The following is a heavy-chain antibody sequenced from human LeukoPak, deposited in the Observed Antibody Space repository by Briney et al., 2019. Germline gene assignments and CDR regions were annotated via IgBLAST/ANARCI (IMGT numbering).Heavy chain of an antibody. J-gene: IGHJ6*02. CDR3: AKSGYQLPPQPDYYGMDV. D-gene: IGHD2-2*01. Sequence: GGSLRLSCAASRFTFSSYAMSWVRQAPGKGLEWVSAISGSGGSTYYADSVKGRFTISRDNSKNTLYLQMNSLRAEDTAVYYCAKSGYQLPPQPDYYGMDVWGQGTTVTVSS. CDR2: ISGSGGST. CDR1: RFTFSSYA. V-gene: IGHV3-23*01.